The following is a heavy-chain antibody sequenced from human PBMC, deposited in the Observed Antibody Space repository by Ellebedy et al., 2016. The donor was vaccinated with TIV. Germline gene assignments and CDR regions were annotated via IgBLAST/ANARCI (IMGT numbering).Heavy chain of an antibody. CDR3: ARTMVFDY. CDR1: GFTFSTYW. CDR2: IRQDESEI. V-gene: IGHV3-7*01. D-gene: IGHD4/OR15-4a*01. Sequence: GESLKISCAASGFTFSTYWMSWVRQAPGKGLEWVANIRQDESEIHYVDSVKGRFIISRDNAKNSLYLQMNSLRAEDTAVYYCARTMVFDYWGQGTLVTVSS. J-gene: IGHJ4*02.